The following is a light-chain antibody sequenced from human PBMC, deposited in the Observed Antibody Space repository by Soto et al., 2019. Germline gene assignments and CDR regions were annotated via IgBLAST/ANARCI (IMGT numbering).Light chain of an antibody. J-gene: IGKJ1*01. CDR1: QGISSY. V-gene: IGKV1-9*01. CDR2: AAS. CDR3: QQVNTYPLT. Sequence: DIQLTQSPSFLSASVGDRVTITCRASQGISSYLAWYQQKPGKAPKLLIYAASTLQSGVPSRFSGSGFGTEFILTISSLQPEDFATYYCQQVNTYPLTFGQGTKVEIK.